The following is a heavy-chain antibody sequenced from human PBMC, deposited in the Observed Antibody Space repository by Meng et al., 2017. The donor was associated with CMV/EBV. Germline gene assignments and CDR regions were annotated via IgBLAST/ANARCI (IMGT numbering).Heavy chain of an antibody. Sequence: SETLSLTCAISGDSVSSNSAAWNWIRQSPSRGLEWLGRTYYRSKWYNDYAVSVKSRITINPDTSKNQFSLQLNSVTPEDTAVYYCARGGSGSYPYYYYGMDVWGQGTTVTVS. V-gene: IGHV6-1*01. D-gene: IGHD1-26*01. J-gene: IGHJ6*02. CDR2: TYYRSKWYN. CDR1: GDSVSSNSAA. CDR3: ARGGSGSYPYYYYGMDV.